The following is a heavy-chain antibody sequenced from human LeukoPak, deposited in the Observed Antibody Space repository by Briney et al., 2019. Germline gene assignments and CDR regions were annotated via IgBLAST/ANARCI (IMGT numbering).Heavy chain of an antibody. Sequence: GGSLRLSCAASGFTFSSYSMNWVRQVPGKGLEWVSSISTRSNYIYYADSVKGRFTISRDNAKNSLYLQMNSLRAEDTAVYYCARSFPPTSGDLAGLAWDYWGQGNLVTVSS. CDR3: ARSFPPTSGDLAGLAWDY. CDR2: ISTRSNYI. CDR1: GFTFSSYS. J-gene: IGHJ4*02. V-gene: IGHV3-21*01. D-gene: IGHD1-26*01.